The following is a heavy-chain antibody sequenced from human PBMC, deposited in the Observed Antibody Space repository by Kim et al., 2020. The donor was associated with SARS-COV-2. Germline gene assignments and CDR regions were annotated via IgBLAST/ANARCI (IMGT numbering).Heavy chain of an antibody. Sequence: ETLSLTCTVSGGSISTSSYYWGWIRQPXGXGLEWIGSIYFSGSTYYNPSLKSRVTISVDTSKNRFSLNLSSVTASDTAVYYCARLAYSSSWYLRFDPWGQXTXVTVSS. CDR3: ARLAYSSSWYLRFDP. V-gene: IGHV4-39*01. CDR2: IYFSGST. J-gene: IGHJ5*02. CDR1: GGSISTSSYY. D-gene: IGHD6-13*01.